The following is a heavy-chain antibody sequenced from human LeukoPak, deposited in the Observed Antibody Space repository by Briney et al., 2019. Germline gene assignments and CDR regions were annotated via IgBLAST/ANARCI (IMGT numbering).Heavy chain of an antibody. J-gene: IGHJ5*02. CDR3: TSRSTGTYWFDP. D-gene: IGHD1-1*01. Sequence: GGALKISCQGSGSLFTSYWIAWVRQTPGKGLEWMGVIYPDDCDTKYSPSFQAQVTISPDKSISTPYLQWSGLKASDTAIYYCTSRSTGTYWFDPSGQGTLVTVSS. CDR2: IYPDDCDT. V-gene: IGHV5-51*01. CDR1: GSLFTSYW.